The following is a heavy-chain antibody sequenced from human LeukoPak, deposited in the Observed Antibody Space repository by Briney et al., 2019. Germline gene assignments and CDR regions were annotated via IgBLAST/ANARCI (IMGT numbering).Heavy chain of an antibody. Sequence: SVNVSCKASGCTFSSYSLSWLRQPPAQGREWMGGIIPIFGTASYEQKFQGRVTITADESTSTAYMELSSLRSEDTAVYYCARGGYDTHFDYWGQGTLVTVSS. CDR3: ARGGYDTHFDY. D-gene: IGHD3-22*01. V-gene: IGHV1-69*13. CDR2: IIPIFGTA. CDR1: GCTFSSYS. J-gene: IGHJ4*02.